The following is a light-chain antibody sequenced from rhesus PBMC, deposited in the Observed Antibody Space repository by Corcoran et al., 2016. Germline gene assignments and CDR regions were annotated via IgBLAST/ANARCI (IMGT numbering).Light chain of an antibody. J-gene: IGKJ3*01. CDR2: GGS. CDR1: QSLLHSNGNTY. Sequence: DIVMTQTPLSLPITPGEPASISCRSSQSLLHSNGNTYLHWYLQTPGQSPQLLIYGGSNRASGVPDRFSGSGSGTDFTRKISKVEAEDVGVYSCVQAIAFPFTFGPGTKLDIK. V-gene: IGKV2-72*01. CDR3: VQAIAFPFT.